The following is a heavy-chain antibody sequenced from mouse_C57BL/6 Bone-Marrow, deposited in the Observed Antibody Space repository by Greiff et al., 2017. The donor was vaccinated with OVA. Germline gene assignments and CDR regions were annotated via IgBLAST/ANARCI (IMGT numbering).Heavy chain of an antibody. Sequence: EVKLVESGGGLVKPGGSLKLSCAASGFTFSDYGMHWVRQAPEKGLEWVAYISSGCSTIYYADTVKGRFTISRDNAKNPLFLQMTSLMSEDTAMYYCAMHLLWLRWYFDVWGTGTTVTVSS. V-gene: IGHV5-17*01. J-gene: IGHJ1*03. CDR3: AMHLLWLRWYFDV. D-gene: IGHD2-2*01. CDR2: ISSGCSTI. CDR1: GFTFSDYG.